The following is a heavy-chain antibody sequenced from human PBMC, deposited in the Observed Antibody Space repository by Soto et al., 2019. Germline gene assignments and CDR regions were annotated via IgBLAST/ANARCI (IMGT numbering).Heavy chain of an antibody. J-gene: IGHJ6*02. CDR1: GYTFSRYG. D-gene: IGHD2-8*01. CDR3: AKNGQPPYYYYGMDV. Sequence: QGQLVQSGPEVKKSGASVKVSCKASGYTFSRYGISWVRQAPGQGLEWMGWISGYSGDTKYAQKVQGRVTMTIDTSTYTAYMELRSLTSDDTAIYYCAKNGQPPYYYYGMDVWGQGTTVTVSS. V-gene: IGHV1-18*01. CDR2: ISGYSGDT.